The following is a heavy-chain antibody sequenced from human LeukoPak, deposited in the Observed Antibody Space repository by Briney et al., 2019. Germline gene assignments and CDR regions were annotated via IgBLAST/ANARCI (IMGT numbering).Heavy chain of an antibody. CDR1: GGSISSGDYY. J-gene: IGHJ5*02. D-gene: IGHD6-19*01. CDR3: AKDSSGWYFGFDP. V-gene: IGHV4-30-4*01. Sequence: SETLSLTCTVSGGSISSGDYYWSWIRQPPGKGLEWIGYIYYSGSTYYNPSLKSRVTISVDTSKNQFSLKLSSVTAADTAVYYCAKDSSGWYFGFDPWGQGTLVTVSS. CDR2: IYYSGST.